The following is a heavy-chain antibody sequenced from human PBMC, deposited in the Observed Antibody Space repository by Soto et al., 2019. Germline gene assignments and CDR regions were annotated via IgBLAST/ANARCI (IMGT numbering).Heavy chain of an antibody. CDR3: ARDLYYSSGRYFDHDAFDI. J-gene: IGHJ3*02. V-gene: IGHV1-18*01. Sequence: QVQLVQSGADVKKPGASVKVSCKASGYNFTSYGISWVRQAPGQGLEWMGWISPHNDRTKYARRFQDRVTMTTETPTSTVYMELGSLRSDDTAVYYCARDLYYSSGRYFDHDAFDIWGQGTVVTDSS. D-gene: IGHD6-19*01. CDR2: ISPHNDRT. CDR1: GYNFTSYG.